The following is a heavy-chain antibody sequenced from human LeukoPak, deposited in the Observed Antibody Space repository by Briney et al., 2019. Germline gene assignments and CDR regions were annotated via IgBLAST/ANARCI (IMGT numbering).Heavy chain of an antibody. CDR2: IYSGGST. Sequence: GGSLRLSCAASGFTVSSNYMSWVRQAPGKGLEWVSVIYSGGSTYYADSVKGRFTISRDNPKNTLYLQMNSLRAEDTAVYYCARPGGASDYFDYWGQGTLVTVSS. J-gene: IGHJ4*02. CDR1: GFTVSSNY. CDR3: ARPGGASDYFDY. V-gene: IGHV3-53*01. D-gene: IGHD3-16*01.